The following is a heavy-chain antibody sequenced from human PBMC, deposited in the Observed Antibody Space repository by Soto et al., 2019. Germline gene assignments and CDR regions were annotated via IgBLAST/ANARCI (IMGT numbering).Heavy chain of an antibody. Sequence: PSETLSLTCAVYCGSFSGYYWSWIRQPPGKGLEWIGEINHSGSTNYNPSLKSRATISVDTSKNQFSLRLSSVTAADTAVYYCARGFWVTIFGVVIPNYYYYGMDVWGQGTTVTVSS. J-gene: IGHJ6*02. CDR2: INHSGST. CDR3: ARGFWVTIFGVVIPNYYYYGMDV. CDR1: CGSFSGYY. D-gene: IGHD3-3*01. V-gene: IGHV4-34*01.